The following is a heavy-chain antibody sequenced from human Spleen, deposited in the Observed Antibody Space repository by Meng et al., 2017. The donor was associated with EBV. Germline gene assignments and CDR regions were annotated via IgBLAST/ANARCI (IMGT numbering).Heavy chain of an antibody. J-gene: IGHJ4*02. Sequence: QVNGVQSGAEVKEPGSSVKLSCKTSGYTFTNYDINWVRQATGQGLEWMGWMNPSSGNTGSTQKFQGRVSMTRDTSIGTAYMELRSLRSDDTAVYYCARSRYGEYDKWGQGTLVTVSS. CDR2: MNPSSGNT. CDR3: ARSRYGEYDK. CDR1: GYTFTNYD. D-gene: IGHD4-17*01. V-gene: IGHV1-8*01.